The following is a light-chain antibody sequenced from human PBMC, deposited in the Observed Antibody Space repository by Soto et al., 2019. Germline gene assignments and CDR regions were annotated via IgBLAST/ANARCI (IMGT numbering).Light chain of an antibody. Sequence: QSVLTQPPSASGTPGQRVTISCSTSSSNLGDNTVNWYQQVPGTAPKLLIYSYDQRPSGVPDRFSGSKSGPSASLAISGLQSEDEADYYCAAWDASLDGYVFGTGTKVTVL. V-gene: IGLV1-44*01. CDR2: SYD. CDR3: AAWDASLDGYV. J-gene: IGLJ1*01. CDR1: SSNLGDNT.